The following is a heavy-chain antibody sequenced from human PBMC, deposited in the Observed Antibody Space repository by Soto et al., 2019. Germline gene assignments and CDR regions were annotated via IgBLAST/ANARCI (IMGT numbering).Heavy chain of an antibody. V-gene: IGHV3-11*01. D-gene: IGHD2-15*01. CDR2: ISSSGSTI. CDR3: ARERGYCSGGSCYLAAFDI. Sequence: GGSLRLSCAASGFTFSDYYMSWIRKAPGKGLEWVSYISSSGSTIYYADSVKGRFTISRDNAKNSLYLQMNSLRAEDTAVYYCARERGYCSGGSCYLAAFDIWGQGTMVTVSS. J-gene: IGHJ3*02. CDR1: GFTFSDYY.